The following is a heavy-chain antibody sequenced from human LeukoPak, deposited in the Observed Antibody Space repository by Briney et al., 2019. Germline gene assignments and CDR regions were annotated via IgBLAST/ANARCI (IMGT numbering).Heavy chain of an antibody. J-gene: IGHJ6*03. CDR3: ARDFSSGGYYMDV. V-gene: IGHV4-30-2*01. CDR1: GGSISSGGYY. CDR2: IYHSGST. Sequence: SQTLSLTCTVSGGSISSGGYYWSWIRQPPGKGLEWIGYIYHSGSTYYNPSLKSRVTISVDRSKNQFSLKLSSVTAADTAVYYCARDFSSGGYYMDVWGKGTTVTVSS. D-gene: IGHD3-10*01.